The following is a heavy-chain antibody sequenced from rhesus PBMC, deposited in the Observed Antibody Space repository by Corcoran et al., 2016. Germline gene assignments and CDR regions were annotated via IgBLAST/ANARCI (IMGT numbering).Heavy chain of an antibody. D-gene: IGHD2-21*01. J-gene: IGHJ4*01. CDR1: GGSISDSYR. CDR2: IDGSTTST. CDR3: ARAQPCTGSGCYDY. V-gene: IGHV4S10*01. Sequence: QVQLQESGPGVVKPSETLSLTCAVSGGSISDSYRWSWIRQPPGKGLEWIGYIDGSTTSTNYNPSLKSRVTISKDTSKNQFSLKLSSVTAADTAVYYCARAQPCTGSGCYDYWGQGVLVTVSS.